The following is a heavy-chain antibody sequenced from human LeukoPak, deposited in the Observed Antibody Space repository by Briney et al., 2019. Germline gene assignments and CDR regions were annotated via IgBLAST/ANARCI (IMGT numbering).Heavy chain of an antibody. J-gene: IGHJ1*01. D-gene: IGHD3-22*01. V-gene: IGHV3-11*04. CDR2: ISSSGSTI. Sequence: TGGSLRLSCAASGFTVSSNSMSWIRQAPGKGLEWVSYISSSGSTIYYADSVKGRFTISRDNAKNSLYLQMNSLRAEDTAVYYCARFELNAYDSSGSWTLQHWGQGTLVTVSP. CDR3: ARFELNAYDSSGSWTLQH. CDR1: GFTVSSNS.